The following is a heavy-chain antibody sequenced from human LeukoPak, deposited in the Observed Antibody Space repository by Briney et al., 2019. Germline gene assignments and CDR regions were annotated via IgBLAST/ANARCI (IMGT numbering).Heavy chain of an antibody. CDR1: GGTFSSYA. J-gene: IGHJ4*02. V-gene: IGHV1-69*06. CDR3: ARIRSQRGYFPSHYFDY. CDR2: IIPIFGTA. Sequence: SVKVSCKASGGTFSSYAISWVRQAPGQGLEWMGGIIPIFGTANYAQKFQGRVTITADKSTSTVYMELSSLRSEDTAVYYCARIRSQRGYFPSHYFDYWGQGTLVTVSS. D-gene: IGHD3-9*01.